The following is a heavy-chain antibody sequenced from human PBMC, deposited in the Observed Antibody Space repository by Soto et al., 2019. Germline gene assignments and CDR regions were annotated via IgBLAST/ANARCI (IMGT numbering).Heavy chain of an antibody. J-gene: IGHJ3*02. CDR3: ARDGDSSSPFDI. CDR1: GYTFTGNC. Sequence: QVQLVQSGAEVKKPGASVKVSCKASGYTFTGNCMHWVRQAPGQGLEWMGWINPNSGGTNYAQKFQGRVTVTRDTSVSTAYMELSRLRSDDTAVYYCARDGDSSSPFDIWGQGTMVTVSS. V-gene: IGHV1-2*02. CDR2: INPNSGGT. D-gene: IGHD6-6*01.